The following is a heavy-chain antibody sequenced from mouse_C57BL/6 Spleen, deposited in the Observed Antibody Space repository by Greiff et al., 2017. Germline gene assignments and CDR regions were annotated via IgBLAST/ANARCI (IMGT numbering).Heavy chain of an antibody. CDR1: GFTFSDYG. J-gene: IGHJ2*01. V-gene: IGHV5-17*01. Sequence: EVHLVESGGGLVKPGGSLKLSCAASGFTFSDYGMHWVRQAPEKGLEWVAYISSGSSTISYADTVKGRFTISRDNAKNTLFLKMTSLRSEDTAMYYCARPYYYGSSYFDYWGQGTTLTVSS. CDR3: ARPYYYGSSYFDY. D-gene: IGHD1-1*01. CDR2: ISSGSSTI.